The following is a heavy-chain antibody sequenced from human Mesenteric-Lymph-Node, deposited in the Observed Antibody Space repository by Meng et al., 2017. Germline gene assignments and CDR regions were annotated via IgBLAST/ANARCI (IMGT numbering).Heavy chain of an antibody. D-gene: IGHD5-12*01. V-gene: IGHV1-69*05. Sequence: SVKVSCKASGGTFSSYAISWVRQAPGQGLEWMGGIIPTFGTANYAQKFQGRVTITTDESTSTAYMELSSLRSEDTAVYYCASRDIVATYYYYYGMDVWGQGTTVTVSS. J-gene: IGHJ6*02. CDR3: ASRDIVATYYYYYGMDV. CDR1: GGTFSSYA. CDR2: IIPTFGTA.